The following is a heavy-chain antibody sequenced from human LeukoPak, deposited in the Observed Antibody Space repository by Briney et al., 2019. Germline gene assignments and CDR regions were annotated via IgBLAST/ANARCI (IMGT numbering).Heavy chain of an antibody. D-gene: IGHD5-18*01. CDR1: EGTFSSYA. J-gene: IGHJ5*02. CDR3: ARPRGYSYGYNWFDP. Sequence: GASVKVSCKASEGTFSSYAISWVRQAPGQGLEWMGGIIPIFGTANYAQKFQGRVTITADKSTSTAYMELSSLRSEDTAVYYCARPRGYSYGYNWFDPWGQGTLVTVSS. CDR2: IIPIFGTA. V-gene: IGHV1-69*06.